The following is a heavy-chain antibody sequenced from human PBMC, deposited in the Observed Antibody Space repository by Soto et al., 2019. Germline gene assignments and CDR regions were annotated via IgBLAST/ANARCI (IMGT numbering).Heavy chain of an antibody. V-gene: IGHV1-69*13. CDR2: IIPIFGTA. D-gene: IGHD2-2*01. Sequence: SVKVSCKASGGTFSSYAISWVRQAPGQGLEWMGGIIPIFGTANYAQKFQGRVTITADESTSTAYMELSSLRSEDTAVYYCARDRYCISTSCYDYYYYGMDVWG. CDR1: GGTFSSYA. CDR3: ARDRYCISTSCYDYYYYGMDV. J-gene: IGHJ6*02.